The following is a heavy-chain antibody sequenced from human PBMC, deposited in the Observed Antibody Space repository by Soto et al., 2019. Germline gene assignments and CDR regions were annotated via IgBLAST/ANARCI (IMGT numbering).Heavy chain of an antibody. Sequence: GGSLRLSCAASGFTVSSNYMSWVRQAPGKGLEWVSVIYSGGSTYYADSVKGRFTISRDNSKNTLYLQMNSLRAEDTAVYYCARDIEFVDIVSTIVHHYSFSGMDVWGQGTTVTVSS. CDR2: IYSGGST. D-gene: IGHD5-12*01. CDR3: ARDIEFVDIVSTIVHHYSFSGMDV. J-gene: IGHJ6*01. V-gene: IGHV3-53*01. CDR1: GFTVSSNY.